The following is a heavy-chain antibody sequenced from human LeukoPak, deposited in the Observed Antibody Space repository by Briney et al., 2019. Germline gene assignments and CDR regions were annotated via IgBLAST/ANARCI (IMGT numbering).Heavy chain of an antibody. Sequence: PGGSLRLSCAASGFTFSSYSMNWVRQAPGKGLEWVSSISSSSSYIYYADSVKGRFTISRDNAKNSLYLQMNSLRAEDTAVYYCARALNKAWEKDSVQLLAYNWFDPWGQGTLVTVSS. J-gene: IGHJ5*02. V-gene: IGHV3-21*04. CDR3: ARALNKAWEKDSVQLLAYNWFDP. CDR1: GFTFSSYS. D-gene: IGHD2-2*01. CDR2: ISSSSSYI.